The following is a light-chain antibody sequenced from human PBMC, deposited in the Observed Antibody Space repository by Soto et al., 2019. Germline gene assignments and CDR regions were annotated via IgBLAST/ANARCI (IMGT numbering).Light chain of an antibody. CDR1: QSISSS. CDR2: DAS. V-gene: IGKV1-5*01. J-gene: IGKJ4*01. Sequence: GDRVTITCRASQSISSSLAWYQQKPGKAPKLLIYDASSLQIGVPSRFSGSGSGTEFALIITSLQPHDFATYYCQQYNTYPLTFGGGTKVDIK. CDR3: QQYNTYPLT.